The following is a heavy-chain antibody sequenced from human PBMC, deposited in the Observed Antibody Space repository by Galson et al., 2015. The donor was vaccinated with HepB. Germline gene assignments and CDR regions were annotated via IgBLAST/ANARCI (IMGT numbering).Heavy chain of an antibody. Sequence: SVKVSCKASGYTFTSYYMHWVRQAPGQGLEWMGRINPNSGGTNYAQKFQGRVTMTRDTSISTAYMELSRLRSDDTAVYYCARALGYSGYDDLLNNAFDIWGQGTMVTVSS. D-gene: IGHD5-12*01. CDR2: INPNSGGT. J-gene: IGHJ3*02. CDR1: GYTFTSYY. V-gene: IGHV1-2*06. CDR3: ARALGYSGYDDLLNNAFDI.